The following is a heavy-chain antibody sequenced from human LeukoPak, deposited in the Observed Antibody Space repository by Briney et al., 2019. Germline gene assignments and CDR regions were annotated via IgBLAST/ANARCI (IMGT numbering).Heavy chain of an antibody. J-gene: IGHJ4*02. D-gene: IGHD3/OR15-3a*01. CDR2: IDPSDSYT. CDR1: GDTFTSYW. Sequence: GESLRISCKCSGDTFTSYWISWVRQMPGKGLEWMGRIDPSDSYTNYSPSFQGHVTISADKSISTAYLQWSSLNAADTARYYCARLTPPGLYYFGYWGQGTLVTVSS. V-gene: IGHV5-10-1*01. CDR3: ARLTPPGLYYFGY.